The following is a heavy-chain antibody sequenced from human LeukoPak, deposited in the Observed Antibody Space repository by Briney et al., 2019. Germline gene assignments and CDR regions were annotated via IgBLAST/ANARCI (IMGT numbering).Heavy chain of an antibody. V-gene: IGHV1-3*01. CDR2: INAGNGNT. Sequence: ASVKVSCRASGYTFTSYAMHWVRQAPGQRLEWMGWINAGNGNTKYSQKFQGRVTITRDTSASTAYMELSSLRSEDTAVYYCARGQMGLPTLYWGQGTLVTVSS. CDR3: ARGQMGLPTLY. D-gene: IGHD2-21*02. J-gene: IGHJ4*02. CDR1: GYTFTSYA.